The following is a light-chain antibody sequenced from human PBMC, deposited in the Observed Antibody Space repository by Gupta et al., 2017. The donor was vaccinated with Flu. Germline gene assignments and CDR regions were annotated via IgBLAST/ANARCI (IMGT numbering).Light chain of an antibody. CDR2: LNS. CDR3: KQQINTPFT. V-gene: IGKV2-28*01. Sequence: DILLTQSPLSLSVTPGEPASISCTSTQSRIYKNGNNHLDWYLQRPGQSPQLLIYLNSRRAYGVPDRFRGSGCGTGFTLIISRGEAEDVGNYYCKQQINTPFTFGQGTXVDI. J-gene: IGKJ5*01. CDR1: QSRIYKNGNNH.